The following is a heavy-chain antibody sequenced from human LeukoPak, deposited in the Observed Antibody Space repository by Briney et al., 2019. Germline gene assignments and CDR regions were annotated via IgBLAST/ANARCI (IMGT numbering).Heavy chain of an antibody. D-gene: IGHD2-15*01. V-gene: IGHV3-30-3*01. CDR3: ARDDCSGGSCYSFQGY. J-gene: IGHJ4*02. CDR2: ISFDGSDK. CDR1: GFIFTSYA. Sequence: GGSLRLSCAASGFIFTSYATNWVRQAPGKGLEWVAVISFDGSDKYYADSVKGRFTISRDNSKNTLYPQMNSLRAEDTAVYYCARDDCSGGSCYSFQGYWGQGTLVTVSS.